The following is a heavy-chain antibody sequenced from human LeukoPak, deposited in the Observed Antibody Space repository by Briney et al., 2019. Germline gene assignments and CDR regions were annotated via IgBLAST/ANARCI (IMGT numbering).Heavy chain of an antibody. Sequence: SKTLSLTCTVSGGSISGSNYYWSWIRQPPGKGLEWIGYIYHSGRTYYNPSLNSRLAISVDTSKNQFSLKLTSVTVADTAVYYCARLTQGWVCSSTSCYSDVWGQGTTVTVSS. V-gene: IGHV4-30-4*01. CDR3: ARLTQGWVCSSTSCYSDV. CDR1: GGSISGSNYY. J-gene: IGHJ6*02. D-gene: IGHD2-2*02. CDR2: IYHSGRT.